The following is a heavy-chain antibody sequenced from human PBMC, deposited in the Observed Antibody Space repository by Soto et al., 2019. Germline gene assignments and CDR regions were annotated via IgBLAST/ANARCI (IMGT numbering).Heavy chain of an antibody. V-gene: IGHV3-23*01. D-gene: IGHD3-16*01. CDR1: GFTFSNYP. CDR2: ISAGGDTT. J-gene: IGHJ6*02. CDR3: AKGILSATIGPYAMDV. Sequence: EVQVSESGGGLVQPGGSLRLSCATSGFTFSNYPMNWVRQAPGKGLEWVSGISAGGDTTYYADSVKGRFTIFRDNSKNTLYVQVNSLRPEDTAVYYCAKGILSATIGPYAMDVWGQGTTVTVSS.